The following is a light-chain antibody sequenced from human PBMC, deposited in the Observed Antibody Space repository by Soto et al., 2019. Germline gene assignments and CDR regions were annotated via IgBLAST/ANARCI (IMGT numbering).Light chain of an antibody. CDR3: QQYDNLPLT. CDR2: DAS. CDR1: QDISNY. Sequence: DSQMTQSPSSLSASVGDRVTITCQASQDISNYLNWYQQKPGKAPKLLIYDASNLETGVPSRFSGSGSGTDFTFSISSLQPEVIATYYCQQYDNLPLTFGGGTKVEIK. V-gene: IGKV1-33*01. J-gene: IGKJ4*02.